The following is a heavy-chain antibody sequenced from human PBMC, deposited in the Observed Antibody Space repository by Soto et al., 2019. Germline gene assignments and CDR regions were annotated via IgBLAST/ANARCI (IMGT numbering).Heavy chain of an antibody. J-gene: IGHJ4*02. V-gene: IGHV4-59*01. CDR1: GVSISSYF. Sequence: QVQLQESGPGLVKPSETLSLTCSVSGVSISSYFWSWIWQAPGRGLEWIGYTYHRGSTNYSPSLKSRVAISLDTSENQFSLKVNSVTAADTAVYYCARIGGYHGPLDYWGQGTPVTVSS. CDR2: TYHRGST. D-gene: IGHD6-25*01. CDR3: ARIGGYHGPLDY.